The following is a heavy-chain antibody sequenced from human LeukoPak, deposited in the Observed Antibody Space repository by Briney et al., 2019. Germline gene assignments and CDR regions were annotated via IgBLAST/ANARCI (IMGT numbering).Heavy chain of an antibody. J-gene: IGHJ4*02. Sequence: GSLRLSCAASGFTFSSYSMNWVRQSPGKGLEWVSSISSSSSYIYYADSVKGRFTISRDNAKNSLYLQMNSLRAEDTAVYYCASFNGGRPGNYWGQGTLVTVSS. D-gene: IGHD3-16*01. V-gene: IGHV3-21*01. CDR3: ASFNGGRPGNY. CDR1: GFTFSSYS. CDR2: ISSSSSYI.